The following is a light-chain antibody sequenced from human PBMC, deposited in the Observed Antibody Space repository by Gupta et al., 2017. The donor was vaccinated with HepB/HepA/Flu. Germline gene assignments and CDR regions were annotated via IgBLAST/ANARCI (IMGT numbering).Light chain of an antibody. CDR2: EAS. J-gene: IGKJ4*01. V-gene: IGKV3-11*01. CDR1: QSIGNY. Sequence: EIVLTQSPATLSLSPGARATLSCRTSQSIGNYLAWFQQKPGQAPRLLIYEASTRATGIPARFSGGGAGTDFTLTISSLEPEDFAVYYCQQRGNWPTFGGETRVEVK. CDR3: QQRGNWPT.